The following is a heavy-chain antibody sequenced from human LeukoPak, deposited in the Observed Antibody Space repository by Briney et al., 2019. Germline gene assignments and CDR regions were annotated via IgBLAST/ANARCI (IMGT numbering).Heavy chain of an antibody. CDR3: AKQEAGGDFWSGYKD. Sequence: GGSLRLSCAASGFTFSSYAMSWVRQAPGKGLEWVSAISGSGGSTYYADSVKGRFTIFRDNSKNTLYLQMNSLRAEDTAVYYCAKQEAGGDFWSGYKDWGQGTLVTVSS. D-gene: IGHD3-3*01. CDR2: ISGSGGST. J-gene: IGHJ4*02. CDR1: GFTFSSYA. V-gene: IGHV3-23*01.